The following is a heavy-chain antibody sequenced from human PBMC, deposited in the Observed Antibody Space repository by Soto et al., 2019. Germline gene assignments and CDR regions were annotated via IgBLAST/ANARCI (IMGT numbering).Heavy chain of an antibody. V-gene: IGHV4-59*08. CDR2: IYYTGTT. D-gene: IGHD3-10*01. Sequence: SETLSLTCTVSGGSVSGYYWGWIRQPPGRGLEFIGHIYYTGTTNYNPSLKSRVTMSVDTSKNQFSLKLHSVTAADTAVYYCARHYDSGSYPLDYWGQGTLVTVS. CDR1: GGSVSGYY. CDR3: ARHYDSGSYPLDY. J-gene: IGHJ4*02.